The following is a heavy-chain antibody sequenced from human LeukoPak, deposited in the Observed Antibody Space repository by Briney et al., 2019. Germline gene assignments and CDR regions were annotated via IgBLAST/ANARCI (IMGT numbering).Heavy chain of an antibody. CDR1: GFTFSSYW. CDR3: ARAIWVEQLVRGDYYYYYYMDV. J-gene: IGHJ6*03. D-gene: IGHD6-13*01. V-gene: IGHV3-7*01. Sequence: GGSLRLSCAASGFTFSSYWMSWVRQAPGKGLEWVANIKQDGSEKYYVDSVKGRFTISRDNAKNSLYLQMNSLRAKDTAVYYCARAIWVEQLVRGDYYYYYYMDVWGKGTTVTVSS. CDR2: IKQDGSEK.